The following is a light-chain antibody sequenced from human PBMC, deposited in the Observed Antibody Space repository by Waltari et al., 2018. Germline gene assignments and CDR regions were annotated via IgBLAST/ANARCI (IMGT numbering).Light chain of an antibody. CDR3: QQLKSYPLT. V-gene: IGKV1-9*01. CDR2: TAS. CDR1: QDISRY. Sequence: DIQLTQSPSFLSASVGDRVTITCRASQDISRYLAWYQQKPGKAPKLLMYTASTLQSRVPSRFSGSGSGTEFTLTISSLQPEDFATYYCQQLKSYPLTFGGGTKVEIK. J-gene: IGKJ4*01.